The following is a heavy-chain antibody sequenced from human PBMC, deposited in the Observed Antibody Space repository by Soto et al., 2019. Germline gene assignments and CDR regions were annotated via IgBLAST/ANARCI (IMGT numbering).Heavy chain of an antibody. D-gene: IGHD2-8*02. CDR2: IDNSGFT. CDR3: AWSTRMPGGIDV. J-gene: IGHJ3*01. Sequence: QVQLQESGPGLVKPSETLSLTCTVSGGSISGVDYFWTGVRQPPGKGLEWVGYIDNSGFTFYNPSLMSRVNMSVGSPNNQFSLNLFSVSSADMAVYYCAWSTRMPGGIDVWGQCTLFLVS. V-gene: IGHV4-30-4*01. CDR1: GGSISGVDYF.